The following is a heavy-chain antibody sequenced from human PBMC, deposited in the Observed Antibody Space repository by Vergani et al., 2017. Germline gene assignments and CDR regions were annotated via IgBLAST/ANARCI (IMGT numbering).Heavy chain of an antibody. CDR3: ARGDFGILTGYRY. D-gene: IGHD3-9*01. Sequence: QVQVVQSGAEGKKSGASVKVSCKTSGYTFSNYYMHWVRQAPGQGLEWMGIINPSGGHTNYAQKFQGRVTMTRDTYTRTVYMELSSLRSADTAIYYCARGDFGILTGYRYWGQGTLVTVSA. CDR2: INPSGGHT. J-gene: IGHJ4*02. CDR1: GYTFSNYY. V-gene: IGHV1-46*03.